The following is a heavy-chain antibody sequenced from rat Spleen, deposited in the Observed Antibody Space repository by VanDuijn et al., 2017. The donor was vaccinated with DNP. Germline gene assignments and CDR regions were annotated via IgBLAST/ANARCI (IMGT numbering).Heavy chain of an antibody. D-gene: IGHD1-4*01. CDR1: GFIFSDYY. J-gene: IGHJ4*01. CDR2: IRFDGGST. Sequence: EVQLVESGGGLVQPGRSLKLSCAASGFIFSDYYMAWVRQAPTKGLEWVAYIRFDGGSTYYPDSVKGRFTISRDNAENTVYLQMNSLRSEDTATYYCAKARGGYNAMDAWGQGTSVTVSS. V-gene: IGHV5-20*01. CDR3: AKARGGYNAMDA.